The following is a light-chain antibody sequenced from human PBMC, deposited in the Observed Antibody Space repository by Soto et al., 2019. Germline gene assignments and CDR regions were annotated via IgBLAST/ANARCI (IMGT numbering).Light chain of an antibody. CDR1: QSISTY. CDR3: QQTYTTPENT. J-gene: IGKJ5*01. Sequence: IQMPKSPSSLSASIGDRVTITCRASQSISTYLSWYLVKPGGAPKLLIYCASTLRTGVPSRFSGSGSETDFTLTISSLQPEDFAIYYCQQTYTTPENTFGQGTRLEIK. CDR2: CAS. V-gene: IGKV1-39*01.